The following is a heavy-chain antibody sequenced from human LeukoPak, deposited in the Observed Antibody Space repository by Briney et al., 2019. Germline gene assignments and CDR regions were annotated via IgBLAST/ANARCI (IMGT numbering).Heavy chain of an antibody. D-gene: IGHD3-22*01. J-gene: IGHJ4*02. Sequence: GGSLRLSCAASGFSFTTYWMSWVRQTPGKGLEWVANINQDETEKYYVDSVKGRFTISRDNGKNSLYLQMNSLRVEDTAVYYCAKDFPYYYDTSGYYHDYWGQGTLVTVSS. CDR3: AKDFPYYYDTSGYYHDY. V-gene: IGHV3-7*01. CDR1: GFSFTTYW. CDR2: INQDETEK.